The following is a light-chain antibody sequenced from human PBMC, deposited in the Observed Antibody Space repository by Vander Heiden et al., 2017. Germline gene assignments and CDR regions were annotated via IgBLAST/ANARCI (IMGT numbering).Light chain of an antibody. Sequence: EIVLTKSPGTLSLSPGERATLSCRASQSVSSSYLAWYQKKPGQAPRLLIYGASSRATGIPDRFSGSGSGTDFTITISRLEPEYFAVYYCQQYHNSPQTFGQGTRLEIK. CDR2: GAS. J-gene: IGKJ5*01. CDR1: QSVSSSY. CDR3: QQYHNSPQT. V-gene: IGKV3-20*01.